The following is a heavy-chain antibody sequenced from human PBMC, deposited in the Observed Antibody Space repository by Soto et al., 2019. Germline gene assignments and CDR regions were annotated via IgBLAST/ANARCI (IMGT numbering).Heavy chain of an antibody. CDR2: INQDGSEK. CDR3: ARGRGGYSYGKPDHYFDY. D-gene: IGHD5-18*01. Sequence: EVQLVESGGGLVQPGGSLRLSCAASGFTFSGYWMSWVRQAPGKGLEWVANINQDGSEKYYVDSVKGRFTISRDNAKNSLYLQMNSLRAEDTAVYYWARGRGGYSYGKPDHYFDYWGQGTLVTVSS. J-gene: IGHJ4*02. V-gene: IGHV3-7*05. CDR1: GFTFSGYW.